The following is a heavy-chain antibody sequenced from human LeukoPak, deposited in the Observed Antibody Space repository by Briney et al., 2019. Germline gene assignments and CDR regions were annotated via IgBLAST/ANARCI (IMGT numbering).Heavy chain of an antibody. CDR2: ISAYDGDT. Sequence: ASVKVSCKASGYSFNSYGISWVRQAPGQGLEWMGWISAYDGDTNYAQSLQGRGTMTTATSTTTAYMELTGLRSDDTAVYYCARGLYSSSWYFDYWGQGTLVTVSS. J-gene: IGHJ4*02. D-gene: IGHD6-13*01. CDR3: ARGLYSSSWYFDY. CDR1: GYSFNSYG. V-gene: IGHV1-18*01.